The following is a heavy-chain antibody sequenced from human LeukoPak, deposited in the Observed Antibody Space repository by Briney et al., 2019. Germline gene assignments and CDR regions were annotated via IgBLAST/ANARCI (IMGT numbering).Heavy chain of an antibody. D-gene: IGHD7-27*01. V-gene: IGHV4-34*01. Sequence: SETLSLTCAVYGGSFSGYYWSWIRQPPGKGLEWIGEINHSGSTNYNPSLKSRVTISIDKSKNQFSLKLSSVTAADTAVYYCARGLGPSQVLDYWGQGTLVTVSS. CDR2: INHSGST. CDR3: ARGLGPSQVLDY. J-gene: IGHJ4*02. CDR1: GGSFSGYY.